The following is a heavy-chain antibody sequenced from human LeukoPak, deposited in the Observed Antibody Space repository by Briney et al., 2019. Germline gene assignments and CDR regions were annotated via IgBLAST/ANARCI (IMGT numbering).Heavy chain of an antibody. CDR1: GFTFSSYA. CDR3: AKRLCTGTSCSLFDH. V-gene: IGHV3-23*01. D-gene: IGHD2-2*01. CDR2: ISGSGGST. J-gene: IGHJ4*02. Sequence: PGGSLRLSCAASGFTFSSYAMSWVRQAPGKGLEWVSAISGSGGSTYYADSVKGRFTISRDNSKSTLYLQMNSLRAEDTAVYFCAKRLCTGTSCSLFDHWGQGTLVTVSS.